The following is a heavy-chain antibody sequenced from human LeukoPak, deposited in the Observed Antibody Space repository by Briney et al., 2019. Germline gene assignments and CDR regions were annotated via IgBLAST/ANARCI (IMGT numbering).Heavy chain of an antibody. Sequence: PGGSLRLSCAASGFTVSSNYMSWVRQAPGKGLEWVSVIYSGGSTYYADSVKGRFTISRDNAKNSLYLQMNSLRAEDTAVYYCARGDGSGWFIFDYWGQGTLVTVSS. CDR3: ARGDGSGWFIFDY. J-gene: IGHJ4*02. D-gene: IGHD6-19*01. CDR2: IYSGGST. V-gene: IGHV3-53*01. CDR1: GFTVSSNY.